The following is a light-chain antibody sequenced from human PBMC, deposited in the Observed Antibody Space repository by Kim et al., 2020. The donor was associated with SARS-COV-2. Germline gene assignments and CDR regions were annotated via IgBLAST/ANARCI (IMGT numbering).Light chain of an antibody. CDR3: HVWDSSTVV. CDR1: NIGTKN. J-gene: IGLJ2*01. CDR2: RDS. Sequence: SSELTQPLSVSVALGQTATITCGGSNIGTKNVHWYQQKPGQAPVLVIYRDSNRPSGIPERFSGSNSGNTATLTISRAQAGDEADYYCHVWDSSTVVFGGGTQLTVL. V-gene: IGLV3-9*01.